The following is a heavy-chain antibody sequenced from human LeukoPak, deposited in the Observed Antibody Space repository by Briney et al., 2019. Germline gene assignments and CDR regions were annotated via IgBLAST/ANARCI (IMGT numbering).Heavy chain of an antibody. V-gene: IGHV3-23*01. CDR3: AKRARTYYYDSSGPGGAFDI. D-gene: IGHD3-22*01. Sequence: AGGSLRLSCAASGFTFSSYAMTWVRQAPGKGLEWVSAISGSGDSTYYADSVKGRFTISRDNSKNTLYLQMNSLRAEDTAVYYCAKRARTYYYDSSGPGGAFDIWGKGTMVTVSS. CDR2: ISGSGDST. J-gene: IGHJ3*02. CDR1: GFTFSSYA.